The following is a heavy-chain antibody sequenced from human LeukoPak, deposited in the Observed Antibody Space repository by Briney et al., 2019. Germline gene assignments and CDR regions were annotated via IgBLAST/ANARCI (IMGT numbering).Heavy chain of an antibody. CDR2: FSAYNGNT. CDR1: GYTFTSYG. V-gene: IGHV1-18*01. Sequence: ASVKVSCKASGYTFTSYGISWVRQAPGQGLEWMGWFSAYNGNTNYAQKLQGRVTMTTDTSTSTAYMELRSLRSDDTAVYYCARVVGASSKYYFDYWGQGTLVTVSS. J-gene: IGHJ4*02. CDR3: ARVVGASSKYYFDY. D-gene: IGHD1-26*01.